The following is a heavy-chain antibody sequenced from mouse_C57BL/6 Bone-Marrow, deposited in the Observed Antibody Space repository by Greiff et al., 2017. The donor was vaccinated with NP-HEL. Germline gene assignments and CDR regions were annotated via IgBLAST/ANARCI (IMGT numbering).Heavy chain of an antibody. J-gene: IGHJ1*03. CDR2: IYPRSGNT. D-gene: IGHD2-1*01. CDR1: GYTFTSYG. CDR3: ARSDYGNYVESWYFDV. V-gene: IGHV1-81*01. Sequence: QVQLQQSGAELARPGASVKLSCKASGYTFTSYGISWVKQRTGQGLEWIGEIYPRSGNTYYNEKFKGKATLTADKSSSTAYMELRSLTSEDSAVYYCARSDYGNYVESWYFDVWGTGTTVTDSS.